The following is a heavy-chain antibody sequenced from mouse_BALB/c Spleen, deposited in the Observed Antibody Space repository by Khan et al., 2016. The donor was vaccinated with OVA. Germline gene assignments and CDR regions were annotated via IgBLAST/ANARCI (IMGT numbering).Heavy chain of an antibody. CDR1: GFTFSNYW. CDR2: IRVKSDDYVT. J-gene: IGHJ2*01. Sequence: DVKLEESGGGLVQPGGSMKLSCVASGFTFSNYWMNWVRQSPEKGLEWVAEIRVKSDDYVTHYAASVKGRITISRDESKSSVNLQMNNLRAEDTCIYYCWILLWGQGTTLTVSS. V-gene: IGHV6-6*02. CDR3: WILL.